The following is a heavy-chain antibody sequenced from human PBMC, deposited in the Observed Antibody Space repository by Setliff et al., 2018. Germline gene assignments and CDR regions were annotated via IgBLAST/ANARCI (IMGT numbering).Heavy chain of an antibody. CDR1: GLTFNNAW. J-gene: IGHJ6*03. D-gene: IGHD2-8*01. V-gene: IGHV3-15*05. CDR3: TTGQFCFNGVCYPSLYHYMDV. CDR2: IKTKGDGGTR. Sequence: GGSLRLSCVASGLTFNNAWMSWVRQSPGKGLEWVGLIKTKGDGGTRDYAAPVEGRFTISRDDSKNTVYLQMISLKIEDSGVYYCTTGQFCFNGVCYPSLYHYMDVWGKGTTVTVSS.